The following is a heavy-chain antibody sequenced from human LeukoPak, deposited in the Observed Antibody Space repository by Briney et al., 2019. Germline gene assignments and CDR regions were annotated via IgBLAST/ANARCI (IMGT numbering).Heavy chain of an antibody. CDR3: ARSTTHPYYNYMDV. V-gene: IGHV3-66*01. CDR2: IYSGGST. Sequence: HPGGSLRLSCAASGFTVSSNYMSWVRQAPGKGLEWVSVIYSGGSTYYADSVKGRFTISRDNSKNTLYLQMNSLRVEDTAVYYCARSTTHPYYNYMDVWGKGTTVTLSS. CDR1: GFTVSSNY. J-gene: IGHJ6*03. D-gene: IGHD4-17*01.